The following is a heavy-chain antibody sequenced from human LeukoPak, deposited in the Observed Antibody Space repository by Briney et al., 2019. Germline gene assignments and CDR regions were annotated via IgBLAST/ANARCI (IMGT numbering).Heavy chain of an antibody. V-gene: IGHV3-23*01. CDR3: AKRGVVIRVILVGFHKEAYYFDS. CDR1: GITLSNYG. CDR2: ISDSGGST. D-gene: IGHD2-15*01. J-gene: IGHJ4*02. Sequence: HPGGSLRLSCAVSGITLSNYGMTWVRQAPGKGLEWVAGISDSGGSTNYADSVKGRVTISRDNPKNTLYLQMNSLGADATAVYFCAKRGVVIRVILVGFHKEAYYFDSWGQGALVTVSS.